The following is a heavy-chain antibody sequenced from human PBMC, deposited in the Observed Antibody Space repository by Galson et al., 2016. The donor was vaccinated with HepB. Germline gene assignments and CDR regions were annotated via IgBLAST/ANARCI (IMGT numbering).Heavy chain of an antibody. V-gene: IGHV3-30*04. CDR2: ISYDGSNK. D-gene: IGHD6-6*01. CDR1: GFTFSTHL. J-gene: IGHJ6*02. CDR3: ARVGIAARYYYGMDV. Sequence: SLRLSCAASGFTFSTHLMHWVRQAPGKGLEWVAIISYDGSNKYYADSVKGRFTISRDNSKNTLSLEMNSLRAEDTAVYYCARVGIAARYYYGMDVWGQGTTVTVSS.